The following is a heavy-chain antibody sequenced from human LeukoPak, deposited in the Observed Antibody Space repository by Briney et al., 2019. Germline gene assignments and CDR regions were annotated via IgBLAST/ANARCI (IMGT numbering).Heavy chain of an antibody. J-gene: IGHJ4*02. D-gene: IGHD5-12*01. CDR1: GFTSSSYE. CDR3: ARILTSGYDYFDY. V-gene: IGHV3-48*03. CDR2: ISSSGSTI. Sequence: PGGSLRLSCAASGFTSSSYEMNWVRQAPGKGLEWVSYISSSGSTIYYADSVKGRFAISRDNAKNSLYLQMNSLRAEDTAVYYCARILTSGYDYFDYWGQGTLVTVSS.